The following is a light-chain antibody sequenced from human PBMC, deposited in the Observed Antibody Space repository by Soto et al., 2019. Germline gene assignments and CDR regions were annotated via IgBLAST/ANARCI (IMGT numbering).Light chain of an antibody. CDR3: QQYNNWPQA. Sequence: EIVMTQSPATLSVSPGERATLSCRASQSVSSNLACYQKKPGQAPRLLIYGASTRATSIPARFSGSGSGTEFTPTISSLPSEDFAVYYCQQYNNWPQAFGQGTKVDIK. CDR1: QSVSSN. CDR2: GAS. J-gene: IGKJ1*01. V-gene: IGKV3-15*01.